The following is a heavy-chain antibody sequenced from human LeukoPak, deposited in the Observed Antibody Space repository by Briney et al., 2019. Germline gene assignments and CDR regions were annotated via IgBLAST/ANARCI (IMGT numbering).Heavy chain of an antibody. CDR3: AKDLYSSSWYDYYYYYGMDV. D-gene: IGHD6-13*01. Sequence: GGSLRLSCVASGFTFSISAMSWVRQAPGKGLEWVSTTSGSGSSTYYAYSVKGRFTISRDNSKNTVYLQMNSLRAEDTAVYYCAKDLYSSSWYDYYYYYGMDVWGQGTTVTVSS. CDR2: TSGSGSST. J-gene: IGHJ6*02. V-gene: IGHV3-23*01. CDR1: GFTFSISA.